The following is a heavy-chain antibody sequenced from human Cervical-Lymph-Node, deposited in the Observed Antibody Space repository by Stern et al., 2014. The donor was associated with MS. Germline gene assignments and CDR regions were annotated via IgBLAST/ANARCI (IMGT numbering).Heavy chain of an antibody. Sequence: VQLGESGSELKKPGASVKVSCRASGYTFTTFSMNWVRQAPGQGLEWMGWINTNTGNPTYAQGFTGRFVFSLDTSVSTAYLQISSLKAEDTAVYYCARGDEAEYFQHWGQGTLITVSS. CDR1: GYTFTTFS. V-gene: IGHV7-4-1*02. D-gene: IGHD2-21*02. J-gene: IGHJ1*01. CDR2: INTNTGNP. CDR3: ARGDEAEYFQH.